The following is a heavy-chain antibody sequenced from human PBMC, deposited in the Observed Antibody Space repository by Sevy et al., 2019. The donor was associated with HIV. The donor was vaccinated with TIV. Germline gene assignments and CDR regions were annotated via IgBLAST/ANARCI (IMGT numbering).Heavy chain of an antibody. CDR1: GGSITSLS. V-gene: IGHV4-59*08. CDR3: AGENAWGRGYS. CDR2: IYYNGHI. J-gene: IGHJ4*02. Sequence: SETLSLTCTVSGGSITSLSWNWIRQPPGKGLEWIANIYYNGHINYNPSLKSRVTLSLDTSKNQFSLRLGAVTAADTAMYYCAGENAWGRGYSWGQGTLVTVSS. D-gene: IGHD1-26*01.